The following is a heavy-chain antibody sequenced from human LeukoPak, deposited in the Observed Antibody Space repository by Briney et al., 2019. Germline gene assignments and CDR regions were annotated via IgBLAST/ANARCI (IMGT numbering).Heavy chain of an antibody. CDR1: GFAFSSYW. CDR3: ACPRGWHGYGAYDI. J-gene: IGHJ3*02. V-gene: IGHV3-7*05. D-gene: IGHD6-19*01. CDR2: MNQAGNEK. Sequence: GGSLRLSCAASGFAFSSYWMSWIRQAPGKGLEWVANMNQAGNEKYYVDSVEGRFTISRDNAKSSLYLQMNSLRAQDTAVYYCACPRGWHGYGAYDIWGQGTMVTVSS.